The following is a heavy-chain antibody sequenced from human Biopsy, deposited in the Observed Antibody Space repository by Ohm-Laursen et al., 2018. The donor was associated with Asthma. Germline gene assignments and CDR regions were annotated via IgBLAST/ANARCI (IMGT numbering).Heavy chain of an antibody. D-gene: IGHD5-12*01. V-gene: IGHV1-3*01. CDR1: GYSFATNA. CDR2: FNPGNGNA. Sequence: GASVKVSCKTSGYSFATNAMHWVRQAPGQRPEWMGWFNPGNGNAKVSEKFQGRVSITRDTSATTAYLEVSSLTSEDTAVYYCARSAETYSGLDSNCYGMDVWGQGTRVTVSS. CDR3: ARSAETYSGLDSNCYGMDV. J-gene: IGHJ6*02.